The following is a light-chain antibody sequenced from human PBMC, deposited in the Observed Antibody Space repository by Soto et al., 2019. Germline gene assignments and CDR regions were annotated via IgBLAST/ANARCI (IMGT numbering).Light chain of an antibody. V-gene: IGKV3-11*01. CDR3: QQRSNWPYT. Sequence: EIVLTQSPATLSLSPGERATLSCRASQSVSSYLAWYQQKPGQAPRLLIYDASNRADGIPARFSGSGSGTDFTLTISSLEPESFAVYYCQQRSNWPYTFGQGTKLEIK. CDR1: QSVSSY. CDR2: DAS. J-gene: IGKJ2*01.